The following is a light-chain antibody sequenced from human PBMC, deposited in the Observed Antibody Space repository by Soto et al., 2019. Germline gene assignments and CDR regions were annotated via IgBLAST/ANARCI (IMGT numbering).Light chain of an antibody. CDR3: QQYYSTPRT. CDR2: WAS. J-gene: IGKJ1*01. CDR1: QSVLYSSNNKNY. V-gene: IGKV4-1*01. Sequence: DIVMTQSPDFLAVSLGEGATINCKSSQSVLYSSNNKNYLAWYQEKSGQPPKLLFYWASTRESGVPDRFSGSGSGTDFTLTISSLQAEDVAVYYCQQYYSTPRTFGQGTKVEIK.